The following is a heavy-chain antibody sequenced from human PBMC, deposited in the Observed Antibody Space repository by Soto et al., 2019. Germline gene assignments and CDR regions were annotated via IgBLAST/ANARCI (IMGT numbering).Heavy chain of an antibody. D-gene: IGHD3-22*01. CDR1: GFTFSSYW. V-gene: IGHV3-7*01. Sequence: GGSLILSCAASGFTFSSYWMSWVRQAPGKGLEWVANIKQDGSEKYYVDSVKGRFTISRDNAKNSLYLQMNSLRAENTAAYYSARERLSIYDSRGIDAVDIWGKGTMVTVSS. J-gene: IGHJ3*02. CDR3: ARERLSIYDSRGIDAVDI. CDR2: IKQDGSEK.